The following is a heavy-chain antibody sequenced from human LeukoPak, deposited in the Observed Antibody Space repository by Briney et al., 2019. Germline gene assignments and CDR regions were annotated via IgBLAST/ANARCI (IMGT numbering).Heavy chain of an antibody. Sequence: PGGSLRLSCAASGIIFSDARMTWVRQAPGKGLEWVGRIKSKDDGGTTDFAEPVKGRFTISRDDSKNTLYLQMNSLKTEDTAVYYCTIGDGWLPNWGQGTLVTVSS. V-gene: IGHV3-15*01. CDR2: IKSKDDGGTT. D-gene: IGHD5-24*01. CDR3: TIGDGWLPN. CDR1: GIIFSDAR. J-gene: IGHJ4*02.